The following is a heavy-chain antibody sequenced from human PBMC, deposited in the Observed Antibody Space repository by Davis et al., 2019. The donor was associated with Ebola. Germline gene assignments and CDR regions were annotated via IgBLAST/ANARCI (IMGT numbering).Heavy chain of an antibody. CDR3: ARDWGVASPPHHYYYYGMDV. V-gene: IGHV1-69*04. D-gene: IGHD2-15*01. CDR2: VIPIYGVV. J-gene: IGHJ6*02. CDR1: GGTFSSYA. Sequence: SVKVSCKVIGGTFSSYAFSWVRQAPGQGLEWMGRVIPIYGVVNYAQKFQGRVTITADRSTGTAYLDLSSLRSDDTAVYYCARDWGVASPPHHYYYYGMDVWGQGTTVTVSS.